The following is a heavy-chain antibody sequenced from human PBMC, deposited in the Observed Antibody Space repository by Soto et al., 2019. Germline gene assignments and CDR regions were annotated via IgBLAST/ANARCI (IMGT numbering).Heavy chain of an antibody. CDR3: GRSIADRGWFGP. D-gene: IGHD6-13*01. Sequence: QVQLVPPAAEVKKPGSSVKVSCKASGGTFSSYAISWVRQAPGQGLEWMGGIIPIFGTANYAQKCQGRVTIASDKCTSTAYMELSSMRSEDSAVYYCGRSIADRGWFGPWGQGAPVAVSS. V-gene: IGHV1-69*06. J-gene: IGHJ5*02. CDR2: IIPIFGTA. CDR1: GGTFSSYA.